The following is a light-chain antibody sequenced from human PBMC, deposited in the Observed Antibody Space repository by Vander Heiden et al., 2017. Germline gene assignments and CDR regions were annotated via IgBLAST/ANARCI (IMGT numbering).Light chain of an antibody. J-gene: IGLJ3*02. Sequence: QTVVTQAPSFSVSPGGPVTVTCGLSPGSVSSDHFPGWYQQTPGQAPRSLIYSTNIRSSGVPDRFSGSMFGNKAALTITGAQAEDESDYYCVLYMGSGNWVFGGGTKLTVL. V-gene: IGLV8-61*01. CDR1: PGSVSSDHF. CDR3: VLYMGSGNWV. CDR2: STN.